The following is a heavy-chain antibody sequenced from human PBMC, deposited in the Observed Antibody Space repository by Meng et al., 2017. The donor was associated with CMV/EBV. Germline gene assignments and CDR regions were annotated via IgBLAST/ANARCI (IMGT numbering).Heavy chain of an antibody. CDR2: INPNSSGT. D-gene: IGHD2-2*01. CDR1: GYTFTGYY. J-gene: IGHJ4*02. Sequence: ASVKVSCKASGYTFTGYYMHWVRQAPGQGLEWMGWINPNSSGTNYAQKFQGRVTMTRDTSISTAYMELSRLRSDDTAVYYCARRYCSSTSCQRYFDYWGQGTLVTVSS. V-gene: IGHV1-2*02. CDR3: ARRYCSSTSCQRYFDY.